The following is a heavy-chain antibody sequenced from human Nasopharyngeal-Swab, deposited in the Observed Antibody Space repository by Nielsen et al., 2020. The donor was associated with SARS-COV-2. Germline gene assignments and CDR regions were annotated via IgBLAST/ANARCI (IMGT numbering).Heavy chain of an antibody. J-gene: IGHJ6*02. CDR1: GFTFSSYA. D-gene: IGHD3-22*01. CDR2: ISYDGSNK. Sequence: GGSLRLSCAASGFTFSSYAMHWVRHAPDQGLEWVAVISYDGSNKYYADSVKGRFTISRDNSKNTLYLQMNSLRAEDPAVYYCARTYDSSGYWVWYYYYGMDVWGQGTTVTVSS. V-gene: IGHV3-30-3*01. CDR3: ARTYDSSGYWVWYYYYGMDV.